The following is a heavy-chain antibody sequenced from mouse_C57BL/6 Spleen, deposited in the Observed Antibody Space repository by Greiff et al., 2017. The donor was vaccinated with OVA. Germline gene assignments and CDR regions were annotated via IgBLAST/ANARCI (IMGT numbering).Heavy chain of an antibody. CDR1: GFTFSDYG. CDR2: ISSGSSTI. Sequence: EVQLVESGGGLVKPGGSLKLSCAASGFTFSDYGMHWVRQAPEKGLEWVAYISSGSSTIYYADTVKGRFTISRDNAKNTLFLQMTSLRSEDTAMYYCARFYYDWYFDVWGTGTTVTVSS. V-gene: IGHV5-17*01. CDR3: ARFYYDWYFDV. J-gene: IGHJ1*03. D-gene: IGHD2-4*01.